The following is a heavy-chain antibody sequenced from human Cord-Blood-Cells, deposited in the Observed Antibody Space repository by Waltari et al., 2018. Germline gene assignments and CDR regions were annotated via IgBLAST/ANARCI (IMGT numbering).Heavy chain of an antibody. Sequence: ITLRASGPTLVKLTQTPTPTCTSSGISLSTSGVGGGWIRQPPGKALEWLAIIYWDDDKRSRPALEATSPHTKATSKSLGVRTRTSMDPVDTAAYYCSHGGGSGYVDCWGQGPLVTVSA. J-gene: IGHJ4*02. D-gene: IGHD1-26*01. CDR1: GISLSTSGVG. CDR3: SHGGGSGYVDC. CDR2: IYWDDDK. V-gene: IGHV2-5*02.